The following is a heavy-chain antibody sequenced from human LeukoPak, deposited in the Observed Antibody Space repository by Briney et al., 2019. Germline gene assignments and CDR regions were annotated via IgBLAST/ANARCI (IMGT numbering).Heavy chain of an antibody. J-gene: IGHJ5*02. D-gene: IGHD2-21*01. V-gene: IGHV3-48*01. CDR2: INNNNSPI. CDR1: GFTFSDYS. CDR3: ARSLWDL. Sequence: PGGSLRLSCAASGFTFSDYSMNWVRQAPGKGLEWISYINNNNSPIYYTDSVKGRFTISRDNAKNSLYLQMNNLRAEDTAVYYCARSLWDLWGRGTLVTVSS.